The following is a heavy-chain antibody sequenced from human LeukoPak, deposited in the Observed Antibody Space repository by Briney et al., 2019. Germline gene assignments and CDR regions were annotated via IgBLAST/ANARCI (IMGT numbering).Heavy chain of an antibody. CDR3: AKGVGGVVPAANFDY. D-gene: IGHD2-2*01. CDR2: ISGSGGST. V-gene: IGHV3-23*01. J-gene: IGHJ4*02. CDR1: GFTFSSYA. Sequence: GGSLRLSCAASGFTFSSYAMSWVRQAPGKGLEWVSAISGSGGSTYYADSVKGRFTISRDNSKNTLYLQMNSLRAEDTAVYYRAKGVGGVVPAANFDYWGQGTLVTVSS.